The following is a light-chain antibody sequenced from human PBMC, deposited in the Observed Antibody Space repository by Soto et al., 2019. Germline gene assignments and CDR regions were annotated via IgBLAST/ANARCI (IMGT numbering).Light chain of an antibody. V-gene: IGLV2-8*01. CDR3: SSYAGSNNLV. CDR2: EVI. J-gene: IGLJ3*02. Sequence: QSALTQHPSASGSPGQSVTISCTGTSSDVGGYNYVSWYQQHPGKAPKLMIYEVIKRPSGVPDRFSGSKSGNTASLAVSGLQAEDEADYYCSSYAGSNNLVFGGGTKLTVL. CDR1: SSDVGGYNY.